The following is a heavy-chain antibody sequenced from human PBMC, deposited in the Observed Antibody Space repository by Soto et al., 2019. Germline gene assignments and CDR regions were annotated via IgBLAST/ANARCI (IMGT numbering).Heavy chain of an antibody. Sequence: SETLSLTCTVSGGSISSYYWSWIRQPPGKGLEWIGYIYYSGSTNYNPSLKSRVTISVDTSKNQFSLKLSSVTAADTAVYYCARDRERTGEFDYWGQGTLVTVSS. J-gene: IGHJ4*02. CDR3: ARDRERTGEFDY. V-gene: IGHV4-59*01. CDR2: IYYSGST. CDR1: GGSISSYY.